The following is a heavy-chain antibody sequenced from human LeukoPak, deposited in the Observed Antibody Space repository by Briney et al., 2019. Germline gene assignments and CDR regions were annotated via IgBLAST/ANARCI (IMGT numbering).Heavy chain of an antibody. CDR2: INPSGGST. CDR1: GYTFTSYY. CDR3: ARDRAASSGSYWYFDL. Sequence: ASVKVSCKASGYTFTSYYMHWVRQAPGQGLEWMGIINPSGGSTSYAQKLQGRVTMSRDTSTSTVYMELSSLRSEDTAVYYCARDRAASSGSYWYFDLRGRGTLVTVSS. D-gene: IGHD3-22*01. V-gene: IGHV1-46*01. J-gene: IGHJ2*01.